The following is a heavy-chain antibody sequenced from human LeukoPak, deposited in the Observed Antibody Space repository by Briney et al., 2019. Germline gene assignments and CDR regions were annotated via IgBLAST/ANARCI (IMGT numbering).Heavy chain of an antibody. Sequence: PGGSLRLSCAASGFTFSTYGMHWVRQAPGKGLEWVANIKQDGSEKYYVDSVKGRFTISRDNAKNSLYLQMNSLRAEDTAVYYCARETYYYDSSGYYGYWGQGTLVTVSS. CDR1: GFTFSTYG. V-gene: IGHV3-7*01. D-gene: IGHD3-22*01. CDR3: ARETYYYDSSGYYGY. J-gene: IGHJ4*02. CDR2: IKQDGSEK.